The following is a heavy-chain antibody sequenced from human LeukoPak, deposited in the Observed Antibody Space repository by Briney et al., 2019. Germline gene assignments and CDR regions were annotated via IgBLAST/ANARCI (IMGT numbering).Heavy chain of an antibody. CDR2: INPNSGGT. Sequence: ASVTVSCKASGYTFTGYYMHWVRQAPGQGLEWMGWINPNSGGTNYAQKFQGRVTMTRDTSISTAYMELSRLRSDDTAVYYCTRGRSSWTVLFDYWGQGSLVNVSS. J-gene: IGHJ4*02. CDR1: GYTFTGYY. CDR3: TRGRSSWTVLFDY. V-gene: IGHV1-2*02. D-gene: IGHD6-13*01.